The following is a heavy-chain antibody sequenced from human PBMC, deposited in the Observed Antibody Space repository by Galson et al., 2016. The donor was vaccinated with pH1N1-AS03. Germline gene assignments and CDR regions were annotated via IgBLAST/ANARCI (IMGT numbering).Heavy chain of an antibody. CDR3: ARSVLGETDD. D-gene: IGHD3-16*01. CDR1: GYTFTTYD. Sequence: SVKVSCKASGYTFTTYDINWVRQAAGQGLEWMGWMTPTNGNTGYAQRFQGRVTMTRNTSISTAYMALSGLHSEDTAVYYCARSVLGETDDWGQGTLVIVSS. V-gene: IGHV1-8*01. CDR2: MTPTNGNT. J-gene: IGHJ4*02.